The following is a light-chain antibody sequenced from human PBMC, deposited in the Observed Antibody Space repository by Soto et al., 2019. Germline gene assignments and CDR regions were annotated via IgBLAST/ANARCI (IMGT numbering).Light chain of an antibody. CDR2: DIS. CDR1: QSVSNTY. J-gene: IGKJ1*01. V-gene: IGKV3-20*01. Sequence: EVMLRQSAATLSLSTGERATLSCRASQSVSNTYLAWYQQKPGQAPRLLMYDISSRATGISDRFSGSGSGTDFTLTISRLEPEDFAVYYCQQYGSSPGTFGQGTKVDIK. CDR3: QQYGSSPGT.